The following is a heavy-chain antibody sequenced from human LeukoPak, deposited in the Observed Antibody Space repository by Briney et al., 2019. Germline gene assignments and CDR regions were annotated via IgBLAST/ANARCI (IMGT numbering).Heavy chain of an antibody. CDR1: GFTFDDYA. J-gene: IGHJ4*02. Sequence: GGSLRLSCAASGFTFDDYAMHWVRQAPGKGLEWVSGISWNSGSIGYADSVKGRFTISRDNAKNSLYLQMNSLRAEDTALYYCAKDTGHYYDNSGPSDYWGQGTLVTVSS. CDR3: AKDTGHYYDNSGPSDY. CDR2: ISWNSGSI. D-gene: IGHD3-22*01. V-gene: IGHV3-9*01.